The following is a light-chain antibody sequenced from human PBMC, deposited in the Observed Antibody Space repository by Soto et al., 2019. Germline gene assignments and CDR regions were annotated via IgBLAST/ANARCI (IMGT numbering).Light chain of an antibody. CDR3: SSYTSSSTLYV. V-gene: IGLV2-14*01. J-gene: IGLJ1*01. CDR1: SSDAGGYNY. CDR2: DVS. Sequence: QSALTQPASVSGSPGQSITISCTGTSSDAGGYNYVSWYQQHPGKAPKLMINDVSNRPSGVSNRFSGSKSGNTASLTISGLQAEDEADYYCSSYTSSSTLYVFGTGTKVTVL.